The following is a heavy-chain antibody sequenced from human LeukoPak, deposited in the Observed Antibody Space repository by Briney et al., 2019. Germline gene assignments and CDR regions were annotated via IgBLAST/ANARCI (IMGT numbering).Heavy chain of an antibody. CDR3: ARDPHTIFGVVTPAAFDI. CDR1: GFTFSSYA. CDR2: ISYDGSNK. Sequence: GRSLRLSCAASGFTFSSYAMHWVRQAPGKGLEWVAVISYDGSNKYYADSVKGRFTISRDNSKNTLYLQMNSLRAEDTAVYYCARDPHTIFGVVTPAAFDIWGQGTMVTVSS. D-gene: IGHD3-3*01. J-gene: IGHJ3*02. V-gene: IGHV3-30-3*01.